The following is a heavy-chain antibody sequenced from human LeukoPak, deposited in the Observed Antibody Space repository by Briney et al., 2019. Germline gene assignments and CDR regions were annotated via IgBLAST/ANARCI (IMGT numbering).Heavy chain of an antibody. Sequence: SETLSLTCTVSGGSISSSSYYWGWIRQPPGKGLEWIGSIYYSGSTYYNPSLKSRVTISVDTSKNQFSLKLSSVTAADTAVYYCARNDLFGEEGDYWGQGTLVTVSS. CDR3: ARNDLFGEEGDY. D-gene: IGHD3-10*01. V-gene: IGHV4-39*07. CDR2: IYYSGST. J-gene: IGHJ4*02. CDR1: GGSISSSSYY.